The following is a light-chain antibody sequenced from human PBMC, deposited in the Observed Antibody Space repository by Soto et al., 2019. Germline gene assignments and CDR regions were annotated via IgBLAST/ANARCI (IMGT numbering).Light chain of an antibody. V-gene: IGKV3-11*01. CDR1: QSVSSY. CDR2: DAS. CDR3: QQYGSSPPIT. Sequence: EIVFTQSPATLSLSPGERATLSCRASQSVSSYLAWYQQKPGQAPRLLIYDASNRATGIPARFSGSGPGTDFTLTISDVEPEDFAVYYCQQYGSSPPITFGQGTRLEI. J-gene: IGKJ5*01.